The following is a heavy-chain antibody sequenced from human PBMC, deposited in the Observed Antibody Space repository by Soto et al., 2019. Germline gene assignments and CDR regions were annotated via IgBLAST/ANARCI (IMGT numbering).Heavy chain of an antibody. CDR3: AITGISKWFAP. V-gene: IGHV3-66*01. CDR1: GFTVSSNY. CDR2: IYSGGGT. Sequence: GGSLRLSCAASGFTVSSNYMSWVRQAPGKGLEWVSLIYSGGGTYYADSVKGRFTISRDKSKNTLYLQMNSLRAEDTAVYYCAITGISKWFAPWGQGTLVTVSS. J-gene: IGHJ5*02. D-gene: IGHD6-13*01.